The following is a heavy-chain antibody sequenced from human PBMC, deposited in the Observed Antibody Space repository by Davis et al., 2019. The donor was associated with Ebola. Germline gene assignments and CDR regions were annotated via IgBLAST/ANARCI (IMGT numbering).Heavy chain of an antibody. CDR3: ARVGVAVAGRVDDY. Sequence: AASVKVSCQASGYTFTGSYMHWVRQAPGQGLEWMGRINPNSGGTNYAQKFQGRVTMTRDTSINTAYMELRSLRSDDTAVYYCARVGVAVAGRVDDYWGQGTLVTVSS. V-gene: IGHV1-2*06. J-gene: IGHJ4*02. D-gene: IGHD6-19*01. CDR1: GYTFTGSY. CDR2: INPNSGGT.